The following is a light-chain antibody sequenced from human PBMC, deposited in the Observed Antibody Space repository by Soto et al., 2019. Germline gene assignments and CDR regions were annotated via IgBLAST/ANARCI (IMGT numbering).Light chain of an antibody. CDR3: QQYNNWPGT. CDR1: QSVSSN. J-gene: IGKJ1*01. Sequence: EIVMTQSPATLSVSPGERATLSCRASQSVSSNLAWYQQKPGQAPRLLIYGASTRATGSPARFSGSGSGTEFPLTISSLQSEVFAVYCCQQYNNWPGTFGPGTKVQLK. CDR2: GAS. V-gene: IGKV3-15*01.